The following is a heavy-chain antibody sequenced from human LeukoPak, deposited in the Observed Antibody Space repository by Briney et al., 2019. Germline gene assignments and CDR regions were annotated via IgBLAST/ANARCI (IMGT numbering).Heavy chain of an antibody. V-gene: IGHV3-21*01. J-gene: IGHJ2*01. CDR3: ARDAYCSSTSCIEYFDL. D-gene: IGHD2-2*01. Sequence: GGSLRLSCAASGFTFSSYTMNWVRQAPGKGLEWVSSISSSSNYIYYADSVKGRFTISRDNAKNSLYLQMNRLRAEDTAVYYCARDAYCSSTSCIEYFDLWGRGTLVTVSS. CDR1: GFTFSSYT. CDR2: ISSSSNYI.